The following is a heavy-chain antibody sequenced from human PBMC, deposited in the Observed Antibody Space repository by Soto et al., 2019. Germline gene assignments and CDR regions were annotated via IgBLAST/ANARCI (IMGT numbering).Heavy chain of an antibody. Sequence: QVQLVQSGAEVKKPGASVKVSCKASGYTFTSYYMHWVRQAPGQGLEWMGIINPSGGSTSYAQKFRGRVTMTRDTSTSTVYMELSSLRSEDTAVYYCWLVGAPTHFDYWGQGTLVTVSS. D-gene: IGHD1-26*01. CDR3: WLVGAPTHFDY. CDR1: GYTFTSYY. CDR2: INPSGGST. V-gene: IGHV1-46*01. J-gene: IGHJ4*02.